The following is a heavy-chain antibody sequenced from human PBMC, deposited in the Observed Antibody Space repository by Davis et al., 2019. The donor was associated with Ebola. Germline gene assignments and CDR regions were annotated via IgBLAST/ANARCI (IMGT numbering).Heavy chain of an antibody. CDR2: ISSSSSTI. Sequence: PGGSLRLSCAASGFTFSSYSMNWVRQAPGKGLEWVSYISSSSSTIYYADSVKGRFTISRDNSKNTLYLQMNSLRAEDTAVYYCARDRGYSLGYWGQGTLVTVSS. CDR1: GFTFSSYS. CDR3: ARDRGYSLGY. D-gene: IGHD5-18*01. V-gene: IGHV3-48*01. J-gene: IGHJ4*02.